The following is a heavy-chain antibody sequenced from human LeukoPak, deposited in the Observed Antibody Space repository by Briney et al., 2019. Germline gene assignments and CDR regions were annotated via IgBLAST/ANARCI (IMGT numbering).Heavy chain of an antibody. CDR3: AKSSYYDSSGYYREYYFDF. CDR1: GFTVSSNY. V-gene: IGHV3-53*01. J-gene: IGHJ4*02. D-gene: IGHD3-22*01. Sequence: GGSLRLSCAASGFTVSSNYMSWVRQAPGKGLEWVSVIYSGGSTDYADSVKGRFTISRDNSKNTLYLQMNSLRDEDTAVYYCAKSSYYDSSGYYREYYFDFWGQGTLVTVSS. CDR2: IYSGGST.